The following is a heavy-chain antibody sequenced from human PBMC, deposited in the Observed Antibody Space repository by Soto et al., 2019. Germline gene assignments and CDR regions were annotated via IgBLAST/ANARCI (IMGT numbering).Heavy chain of an antibody. V-gene: IGHV3-23*01. CDR3: AKDRLGGGLDY. CDR2: VTSRGDTT. D-gene: IGHD3-16*01. CDR1: GFIFSNYA. J-gene: IGHJ4*02. Sequence: EVHLLQSGGGLVQPGGSLRLSCAASGFIFSNYAMNWVRQAPGKGLEWVSIVTSRGDTTYYADSVKGRFTISRDNSKNTRYLQVNSLTAGDPAVYYCAKDRLGGGLDYWGQGTLVSVSS.